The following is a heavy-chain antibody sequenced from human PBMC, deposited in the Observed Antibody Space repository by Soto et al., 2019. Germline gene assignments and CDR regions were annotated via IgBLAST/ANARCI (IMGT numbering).Heavy chain of an antibody. J-gene: IGHJ6*02. CDR2: IYSGGST. CDR3: ARDPPATRHGMDV. CDR1: GFTVSSNY. Sequence: VQLMETGGGLIQPGGSLRLSCAASGFTVSSNYMSWVRQAPGKGLEWVSVIYSGGSTYYADSVRGRFTISRDNSKNALYLQMKSLRAEDTAVYYCARDPPATRHGMDVWGQGTTVTVSS. V-gene: IGHV3-53*02.